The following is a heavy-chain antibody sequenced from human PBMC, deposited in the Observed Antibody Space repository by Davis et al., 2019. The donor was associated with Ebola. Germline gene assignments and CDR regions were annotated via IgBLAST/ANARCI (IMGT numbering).Heavy chain of an antibody. V-gene: IGHV4-34*01. Sequence: MPSETLSLTCAVYGGSFSGYYWSWIRQPPGKGLEWIGEINHGGSTNYNPSLKSRVTISVDTSKNQFSLKLSSVTAADTAVYYCARTRHSVVVAATSHWFDPWGQGTLVTVSS. CDR2: INHGGST. J-gene: IGHJ5*02. CDR1: GGSFSGYY. CDR3: ARTRHSVVVAATSHWFDP. D-gene: IGHD2-15*01.